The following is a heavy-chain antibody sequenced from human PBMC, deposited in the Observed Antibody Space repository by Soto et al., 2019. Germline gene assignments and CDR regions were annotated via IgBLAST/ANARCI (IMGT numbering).Heavy chain of an antibody. Sequence: QVQLVESGGGVVRPGRSLRLSCEATGFSFNTHGMHWVRQAPGKGLEWVAVIVNDGSEQAYSDSVKGRFTISRDNSKNTLYLQMNNLRAEDTAVYYCARDDNYVDNGLDHWGQGILVTVSS. CDR1: GFSFNTHG. D-gene: IGHD4-17*01. CDR3: ARDDNYVDNGLDH. J-gene: IGHJ4*02. CDR2: IVNDGSEQ. V-gene: IGHV3-33*01.